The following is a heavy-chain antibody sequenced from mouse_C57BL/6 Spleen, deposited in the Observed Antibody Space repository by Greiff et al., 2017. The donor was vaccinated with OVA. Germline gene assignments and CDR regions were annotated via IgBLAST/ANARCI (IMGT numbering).Heavy chain of an antibody. J-gene: IGHJ4*01. Sequence: EVKLVQSGGGLVKPGWSLKLSCAASGFTFSDYGMHWVRQAPKKGLEWVAYISSGSSTIYYADTVKGRVTISRDNVKNTLFLQMTSLRSEDTAIYYYAEGNDTSYYAMDYWGQGTSVTVSS. V-gene: IGHV5-17*01. CDR1: GFTFSDYG. D-gene: IGHD2-3*01. CDR2: ISSGSSTI. CDR3: AEGNDTSYYAMDY.